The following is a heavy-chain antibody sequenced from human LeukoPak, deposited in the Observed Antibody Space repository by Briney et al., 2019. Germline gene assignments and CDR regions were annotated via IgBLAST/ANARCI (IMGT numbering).Heavy chain of an antibody. Sequence: PGGSLRLSCAAAGFTFSNAWMSWVRQAPGEGLEWVGRIKSKTDGGTTDYAAPVKGRFTISRDDSKNTLYLQMNSLKTEDTAVYYCTTSQHCSGGSCYPHYFDYWGQGTLVTVSS. CDR1: GFTFSNAW. V-gene: IGHV3-15*01. CDR3: TTSQHCSGGSCYPHYFDY. J-gene: IGHJ4*02. CDR2: IKSKTDGGTT. D-gene: IGHD2-15*01.